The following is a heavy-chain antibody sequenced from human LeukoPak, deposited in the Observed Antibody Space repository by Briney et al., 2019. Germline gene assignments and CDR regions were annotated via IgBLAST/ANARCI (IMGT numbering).Heavy chain of an antibody. Sequence: PGGSLRLSCTGSGFAFSSYWMNWVRQAPGKGLEWVANIKQDGSERYYVDSVKGRFTISRDNAKNSLYLQMNSLKTEDTAVYYCTRFWDTSGWYSAFDIWGQGTMVTVSS. D-gene: IGHD6-19*01. J-gene: IGHJ3*02. V-gene: IGHV3-7*05. CDR3: TRFWDTSGWYSAFDI. CDR1: GFAFSSYW. CDR2: IKQDGSER.